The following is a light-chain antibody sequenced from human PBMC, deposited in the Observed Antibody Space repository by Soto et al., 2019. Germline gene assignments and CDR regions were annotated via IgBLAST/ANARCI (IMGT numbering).Light chain of an antibody. J-gene: IGLJ1*01. V-gene: IGLV2-23*01. CDR2: EGT. CDR3: FSYAGNSVYV. CDR1: SSDVGSYNL. Sequence: QSVLTQPASVSGSPGQSITIPCTGTSSDVGSYNLVSWFQQLPGKVPKLIIYEGTKRPSGVSDRFSGSKSGYTASLTISGLQAEDAADYYCFSYAGNSVYVFGTGTKV.